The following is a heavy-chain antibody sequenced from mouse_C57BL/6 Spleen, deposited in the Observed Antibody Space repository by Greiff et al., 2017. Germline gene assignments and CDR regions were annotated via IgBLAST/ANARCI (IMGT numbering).Heavy chain of an antibody. J-gene: IGHJ3*01. D-gene: IGHD4-1*01. CDR3: TRGRWDRETSWFAY. Sequence: QVQLQQSGAELVRPGASVTLSCKASGYTFTDYEMHWVKQTPVHGLEWIGAIDPETGGTAYNQKFKGKAILTADKSSSTAYMELRSLTSEDSAVYYCTRGRWDRETSWFAYWGQGTLVTVSA. CDR1: GYTFTDYE. CDR2: IDPETGGT. V-gene: IGHV1-15*01.